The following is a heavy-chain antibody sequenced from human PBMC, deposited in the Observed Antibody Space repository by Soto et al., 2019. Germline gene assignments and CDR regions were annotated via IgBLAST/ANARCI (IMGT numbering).Heavy chain of an antibody. CDR1: GGSISSHY. V-gene: IGHV4-59*11. CDR2: VHYSGST. CDR3: ARRDYSTSSLGPFDY. J-gene: IGHJ4*02. D-gene: IGHD6-6*01. Sequence: QVQLQESGPGLVKPSETLSLTCVVSGGSISSHYWSWIRQPPGSGLEWIGFVHYSGSTNYSPSLKSRVTMSIDTSKNQFSLNLSSVTAADTAFYFCARRDYSTSSLGPFDYWGRESWSPSPQ.